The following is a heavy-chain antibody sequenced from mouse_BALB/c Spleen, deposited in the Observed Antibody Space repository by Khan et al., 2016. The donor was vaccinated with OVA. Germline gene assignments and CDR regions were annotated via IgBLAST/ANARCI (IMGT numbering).Heavy chain of an antibody. D-gene: IGHD1-1*01. CDR2: INTNTGEP. V-gene: IGHV9-3*02. J-gene: IGHJ3*01. CDR3: ARGNYYGNNSWFVY. Sequence: QIQLVQSGPELKKPGETVKISCKASGYTFTNYGMNWVKQAPGKGLKWMGWINTNTGEPTYAEEFKGRFAFSLETSASTAYLQINNLKNEDTATYFCARGNYYGNNSWFVYWGQGTLVTVSA. CDR1: GYTFTNYG.